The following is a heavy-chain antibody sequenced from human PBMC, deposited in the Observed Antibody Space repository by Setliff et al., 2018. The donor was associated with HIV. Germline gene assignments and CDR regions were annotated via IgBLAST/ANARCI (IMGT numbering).Heavy chain of an antibody. CDR3: ARVPHRVVGTTTLLYHFDY. J-gene: IGHJ4*02. Sequence: SETLSLTCTVSGGSISSYYWTWIRQPPGEGLDWIGSIHHSGTTYYNPSLKSRVAISVDTTTNQVSLQVNSVTAVDTAVYYCARVPHRVVGTTTLLYHFDYWGLGTLVTVSS. CDR2: IHHSGTT. V-gene: IGHV4-59*08. CDR1: GGSISSYY. D-gene: IGHD1-26*01.